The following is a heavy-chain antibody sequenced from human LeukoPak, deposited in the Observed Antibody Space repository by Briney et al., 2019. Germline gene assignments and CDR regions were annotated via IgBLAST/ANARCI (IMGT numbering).Heavy chain of an antibody. CDR2: ISVSGADT. D-gene: IGHD6-6*01. V-gene: IGHV3-23*01. CDR3: ASRKEYSTSSVFY. CDR1: GFTFTNYV. J-gene: IGHJ4*02. Sequence: GGFLRLSCAASGFTFTNYVMTWVRQAPGKGLEWLSGISVSGADTYYADSVKGRFTISRDNSKNTVSLRLNSLRAEDSAIYYCASRKEYSTSSVFYWGQGTLVTVSS.